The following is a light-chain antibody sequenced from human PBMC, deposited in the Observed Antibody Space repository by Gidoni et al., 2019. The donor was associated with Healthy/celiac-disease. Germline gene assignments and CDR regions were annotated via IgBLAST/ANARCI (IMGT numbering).Light chain of an antibody. J-gene: IGKJ1*01. V-gene: IGKV1-8*01. Sequence: AIRMTQYPSSFSASTGDRVTITCRASQGISSYLAWYQQKPGKAPKLLIYAASTLQSGVPSRFSCSGSGTDFTLTISCLQSEDFATYYCQQYYSYPWTFGQGTKVEIK. CDR2: AAS. CDR3: QQYYSYPWT. CDR1: QGISSY.